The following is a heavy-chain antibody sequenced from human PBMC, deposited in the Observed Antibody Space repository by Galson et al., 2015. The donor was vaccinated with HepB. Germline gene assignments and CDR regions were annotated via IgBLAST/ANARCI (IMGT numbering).Heavy chain of an antibody. D-gene: IGHD6-13*01. CDR2: ISNDGSLK. J-gene: IGHJ6*02. Sequence: SLRLSCAASGFTFSAYSIHWVRQAPGKGLEWVACISNDGSLKYYADSVKGRFSISRDNSKNTLYLQMSSLRVEATAVHYCARGNSLAAHYYGLDVWGQGTTVTGSS. V-gene: IGHV3-30-3*01. CDR1: GFTFSAYS. CDR3: ARGNSLAAHYYGLDV.